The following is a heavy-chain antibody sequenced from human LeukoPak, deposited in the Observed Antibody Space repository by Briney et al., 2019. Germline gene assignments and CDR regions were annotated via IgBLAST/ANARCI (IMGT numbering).Heavy chain of an antibody. CDR2: ISGGSSGST. V-gene: IGHV3-23*01. Sequence: GGSLRLSCAASGFTFSDYAMSWVRQAPGKGLEWLSVISGGSSGSTYYADSVTGRFTVSRDNSKNTVDLQMNNLRVDDTAIYYCAKDHAKTPVVTNGGQGSLVSVSS. CDR1: GFTFSDYA. D-gene: IGHD2-21*02. CDR3: AKDHAKTPVVTN. J-gene: IGHJ4*02.